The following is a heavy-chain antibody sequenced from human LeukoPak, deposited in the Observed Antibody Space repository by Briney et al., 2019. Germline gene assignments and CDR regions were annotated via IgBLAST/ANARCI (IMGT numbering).Heavy chain of an antibody. J-gene: IGHJ3*02. CDR3: ARDIPPHYYGSGSYYLESSDAFDI. Sequence: SETLSLTCTVSGGSISSYYWSWIRQPAGKGLEWIGRIYTSGSTNYNPSLKSRVTMSVDPSKNQLPLKLSSVTAADAAVYYCARDIPPHYYGSGSYYLESSDAFDIWGQGTMVTVSS. CDR2: IYTSGST. D-gene: IGHD3-10*01. V-gene: IGHV4-4*07. CDR1: GGSISSYY.